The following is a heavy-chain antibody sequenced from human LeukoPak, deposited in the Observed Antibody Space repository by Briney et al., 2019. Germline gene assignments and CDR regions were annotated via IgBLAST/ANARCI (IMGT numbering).Heavy chain of an antibody. V-gene: IGHV3-7*01. CDR3: ARDLVTWNYGVVDY. Sequence: GGSLRLSCAASGFTFSSYWMSWVRQAPGKGLEWVANIKQDGSEKYYVDSVKGRFTISRDNAKNSLYLQMNSLRAEDTAVYYCARDLVTWNYGVVDYWGQGTLVTVSS. CDR2: IKQDGSEK. D-gene: IGHD1-7*01. J-gene: IGHJ4*02. CDR1: GFTFSSYW.